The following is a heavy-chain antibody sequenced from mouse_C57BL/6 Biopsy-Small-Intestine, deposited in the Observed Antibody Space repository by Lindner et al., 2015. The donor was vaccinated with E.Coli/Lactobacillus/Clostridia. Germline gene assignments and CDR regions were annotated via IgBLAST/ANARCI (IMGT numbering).Heavy chain of an antibody. CDR3: ARSVYYSNYVGY. Sequence: VQLQESGPELVKPGASVKMSCKASGYTFTDYNMHWVKQSHGKSLEWIGYINPNNGGTSYNQKFKGKATLTVNKSSSTAYMELRSLTSEDSAVYYCARSVYYSNYVGYWGQGTTLTVSS. CDR1: GYTFTDYN. D-gene: IGHD2-5*01. V-gene: IGHV1-22*01. J-gene: IGHJ2*01. CDR2: INPNNGGT.